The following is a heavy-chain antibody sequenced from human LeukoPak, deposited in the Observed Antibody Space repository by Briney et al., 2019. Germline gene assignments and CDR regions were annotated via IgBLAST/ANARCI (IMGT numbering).Heavy chain of an antibody. J-gene: IGHJ3*01. Sequence: SETLSLTCSVSDGSMISYHWSWIRQPAGKGLEWIGRIYTTGSTDYNPSLMSRVTMSVDTSKNQFSLKLRSVTAADAAVYYCARAERTVNVFDSWGQGTIVTVSS. CDR3: ARAERTVNVFDS. D-gene: IGHD3-10*02. V-gene: IGHV4-4*07. CDR2: IYTTGST. CDR1: DGSMISYH.